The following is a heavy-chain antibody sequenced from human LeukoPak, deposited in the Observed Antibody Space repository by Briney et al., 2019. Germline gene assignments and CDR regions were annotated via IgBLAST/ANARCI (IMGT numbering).Heavy chain of an antibody. CDR2: INPNSGGT. D-gene: IGHD1-26*01. Sequence: ASVKVSCKASGYTFTGYYMHWVRQAPGQGLEWMGWINPNSGGTNYAQKFQGRVTMTRDTSISTAYMELSRLRSGDTAVYYCASPIVGATSYYYYGMDVWGQGTTVTVSS. CDR1: GYTFTGYY. V-gene: IGHV1-2*02. CDR3: ASPIVGATSYYYYGMDV. J-gene: IGHJ6*02.